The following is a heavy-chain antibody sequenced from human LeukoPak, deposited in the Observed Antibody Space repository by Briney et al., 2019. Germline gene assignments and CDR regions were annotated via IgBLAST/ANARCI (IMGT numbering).Heavy chain of an antibody. CDR2: MYYDGST. D-gene: IGHD1-26*01. CDR1: GGSIYSTTFY. Sequence: PSETLSLTCTVSGGSIYSTTFYWGWIRQPPGKGLEWIGSMYYDGSTYHNPSLTSRVTISVDTSNNQFSLKLTSVTAADTAVYFCARRSDSGSDDGEDYFDYWGQGTLVTVS. J-gene: IGHJ4*02. CDR3: ARRSDSGSDDGEDYFDY. V-gene: IGHV4-39*01.